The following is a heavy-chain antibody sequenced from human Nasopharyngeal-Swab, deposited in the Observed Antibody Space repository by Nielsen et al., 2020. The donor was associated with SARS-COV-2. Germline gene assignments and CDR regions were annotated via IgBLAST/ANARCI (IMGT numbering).Heavy chain of an antibody. V-gene: IGHV3-7*01. J-gene: IGHJ6*03. CDR3: ARALTTVVTYYYYYMDV. CDR2: IKQDGSEK. Sequence: RQPPGKGLEWVANIKQDGSEKYYVDSVKGRFTISRDNAKNSLYLQMNSLRAEDTAVYYCARALTTVVTYYYYYMDVWGKGTTVTVSS. D-gene: IGHD4-23*01.